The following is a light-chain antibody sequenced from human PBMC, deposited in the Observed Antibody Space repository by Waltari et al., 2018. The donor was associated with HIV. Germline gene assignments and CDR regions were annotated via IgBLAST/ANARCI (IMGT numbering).Light chain of an antibody. V-gene: IGLV1-51*01. J-gene: IGLJ3*02. CDR1: PSHIGKNY. CDR3: GTWDSSVSAGV. Sequence: QSVLTQPPSVSAAPGQKVTISCSGSPSHIGKNYVSWYQQLPETAPKLIIYDKNKRPSGIPDRFSGSKSGTSATLAITGLQTGDEADYFCGTWDSSVSAGVFGGGTKLTVL. CDR2: DKN.